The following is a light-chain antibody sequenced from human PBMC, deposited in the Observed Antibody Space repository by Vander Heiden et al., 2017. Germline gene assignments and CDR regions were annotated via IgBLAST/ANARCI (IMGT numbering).Light chain of an antibody. V-gene: IGLV10-54*01. CDR3: LVWDSSFRTLV. CDR2: RDN. CDR1: SNNVGDQG. J-gene: IGLJ3*02. Sequence: QAGLTQPPSVSSDLRQTATITCTGNSNNVGDQGAAWLQQHQGHPPKLLIFRDNRRPSGVSERFSASRSGNTASLSISGLQPEDEADYYCLVWDSSFRTLVFGGGTKLTVL.